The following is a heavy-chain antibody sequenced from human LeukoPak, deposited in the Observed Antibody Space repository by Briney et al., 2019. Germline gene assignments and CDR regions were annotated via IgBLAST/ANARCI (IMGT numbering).Heavy chain of an antibody. CDR2: IYYSGST. Sequence: SETLSLTCTVSGGSINSYYWTWIRQPPGKGLEWIGYIYYSGSTHYNPSLNSRVTISMDTSRNQFSLKLSSVTAADTAVYYCARTSRHFYGSGSNLTPWPADMDVWGQGTTVTVSS. CDR3: ARTSRHFYGSGSNLTPWPADMDV. V-gene: IGHV4-59*01. D-gene: IGHD3-10*01. CDR1: GGSINSYY. J-gene: IGHJ6*02.